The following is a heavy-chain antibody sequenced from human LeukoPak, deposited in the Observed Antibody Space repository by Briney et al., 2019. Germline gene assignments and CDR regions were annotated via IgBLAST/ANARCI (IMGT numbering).Heavy chain of an antibody. D-gene: IGHD6-19*01. V-gene: IGHV3-43*01. CDR3: ARRGIAVAGPFDY. CDR1: GLTFADYT. Sequence: GGSLRLSCAASGLTFADYTMHWVRQAPGKGLEWVSLISRNGVATKYADSVRGRFTISRDNAKNSLYLQMNSLRAEDTAVYYCARRGIAVAGPFDYWGQGILVTVSS. CDR2: ISRNGVAT. J-gene: IGHJ4*02.